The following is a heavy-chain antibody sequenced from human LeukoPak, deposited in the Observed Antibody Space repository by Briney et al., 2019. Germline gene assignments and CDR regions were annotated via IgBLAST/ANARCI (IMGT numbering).Heavy chain of an antibody. CDR1: GFTFSSYS. Sequence: PGGSLRLSCAASGFTFSSYSMNWVRQAPGKGLEWVSSISSSSSYIYYADSVKGRFTISRDNAKNSLYLQMNSLRDEDTAVYYCARNPMGDYVWGSYRNYFDYWGQGTLVTVSS. J-gene: IGHJ4*02. CDR3: ARNPMGDYVWGSYRNYFDY. V-gene: IGHV3-21*01. D-gene: IGHD3-16*02. CDR2: ISSSSSYI.